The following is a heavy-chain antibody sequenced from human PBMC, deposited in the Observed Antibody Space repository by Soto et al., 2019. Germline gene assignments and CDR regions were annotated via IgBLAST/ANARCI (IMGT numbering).Heavy chain of an antibody. CDR2: IYPGDSDT. CDR3: ASTSRDGHSYWDYFDY. J-gene: IGHJ4*02. CDR1: GNSFTSYW. Sequence: GESLKISCKGSGNSFTSYWIGWVRQMPGKGLEWMGIIYPGDSDTRYSPSFQGQVSISADKSITTAYLQWSSLKASDTAMYYCASTSRDGHSYWDYFDYWGQGTLGTSPQ. V-gene: IGHV5-51*01. D-gene: IGHD3-10*01.